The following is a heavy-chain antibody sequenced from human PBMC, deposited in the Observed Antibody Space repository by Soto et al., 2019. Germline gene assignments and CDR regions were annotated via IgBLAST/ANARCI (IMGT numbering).Heavy chain of an antibody. D-gene: IGHD7-27*01. V-gene: IGHV4-30-4*01. CDR1: GGSISSAAYC. Sequence: SETLSLTCTVSGGSISSAAYCWSWIRQSPDKGLEWIGHIYDGGTTYSSPSLKGRVTISADTSETQFSLKLSSVSAADTAVLYCSRGPSGDQIDYCGQGIQVPVSS. J-gene: IGHJ4*02. CDR2: IYDGGTT. CDR3: SRGPSGDQIDY.